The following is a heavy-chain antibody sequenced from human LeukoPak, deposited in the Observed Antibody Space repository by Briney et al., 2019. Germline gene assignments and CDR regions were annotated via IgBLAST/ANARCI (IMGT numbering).Heavy chain of an antibody. V-gene: IGHV4-34*01. J-gene: IGHJ3*02. CDR2: INHSGST. D-gene: IGHD3-22*01. CDR3: AKQAENYYDSSGPTRAFDI. Sequence: SETLSLTCAVYGGSFCGYYWSWIRQPPGKGLEWIGEINHSGSTNYNPSLKSRVTISVDTSKNQFSLKLSSVTAADTAVYYCAKQAENYYDSSGPTRAFDIWGQGTMVTVSS. CDR1: GGSFCGYY.